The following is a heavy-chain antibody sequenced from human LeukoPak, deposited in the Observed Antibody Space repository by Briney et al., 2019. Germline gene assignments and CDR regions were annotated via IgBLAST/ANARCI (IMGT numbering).Heavy chain of an antibody. CDR3: ARVGSIAAAGTPDY. D-gene: IGHD6-13*01. V-gene: IGHV3-11*04. CDR2: IGFSGANI. CDR1: GFTFSDYN. Sequence: GGSLRLSCATSGFTFSDYNMSWIRQAPGKGLEWVSTIGFSGANINYADSVKGRFSISRDNAKNSLYLQMNSLRAEDTAVYYCARVGSIAAAGTPDYWGQGTLVTVSS. J-gene: IGHJ4*02.